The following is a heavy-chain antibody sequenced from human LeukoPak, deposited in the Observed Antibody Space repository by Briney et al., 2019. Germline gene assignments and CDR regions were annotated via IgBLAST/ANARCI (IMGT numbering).Heavy chain of an antibody. Sequence: TGGSLRLSCVASGFNFKRFAVHWVRQAPGRGLEWVAVISDDGSNKQYADSVKGRFTISRDNAKNSLYLQMNSLRAEDMALYYCAKDQELMGGYDSISFDYWGQGTLVTVSS. J-gene: IGHJ4*02. CDR1: GFNFKRFA. V-gene: IGHV3-30*04. D-gene: IGHD5-12*01. CDR2: ISDDGSNK. CDR3: AKDQELMGGYDSISFDY.